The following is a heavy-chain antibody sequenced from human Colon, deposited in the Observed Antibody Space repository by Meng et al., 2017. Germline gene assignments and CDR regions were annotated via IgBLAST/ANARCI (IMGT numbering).Heavy chain of an antibody. V-gene: IGHV3-30-3*02. CDR2: ISYDGSNK. Sequence: GESLKISCAASGFTFSSYAMHWVRQAPGKGLEWVAIISYDGSNKYYADSVKGRFTISRDNSKNTLYLQMNSLRTEDTAVYYCANEGYYSGSGSHPPYFDYWGQGTLVTVSS. J-gene: IGHJ4*02. D-gene: IGHD3-10*01. CDR3: ANEGYYSGSGSHPPYFDY. CDR1: GFTFSSYA.